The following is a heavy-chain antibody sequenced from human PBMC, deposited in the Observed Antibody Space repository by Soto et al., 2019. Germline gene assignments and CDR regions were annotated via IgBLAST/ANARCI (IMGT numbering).Heavy chain of an antibody. CDR3: ARAADTAMATRYYFDY. J-gene: IGHJ4*02. CDR2: IYHSGST. D-gene: IGHD5-18*01. CDR1: GGSISSGGYS. V-gene: IGHV4-30-2*01. Sequence: QLQLQESGSGLVKPSQTLSLTCAVSGGSISSGGYSWSWIRQPPGKGLEWIGYIYHSGSTYYNPSLKSRVTISVDRSKNQFSLKLSSVTAADTAVYYCARAADTAMATRYYFDYWGQGTLVTVSS.